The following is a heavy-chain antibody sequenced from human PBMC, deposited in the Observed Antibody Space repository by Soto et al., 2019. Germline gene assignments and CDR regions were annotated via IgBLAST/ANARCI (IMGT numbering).Heavy chain of an antibody. CDR1: GFTFSSYG. CDR2: IWYDGSNK. D-gene: IGHD2-15*01. Sequence: GGSLRLSCAASGFTFSSYGMHWVRQAPGKGLEWVAVIWYDGSNKYYADSVKGRFTISRDNSKNTLYLQMNSLRAEDTAVYYCARWGRPFGKRYYYFDYWGQGTLVTVSS. CDR3: ARWGRPFGKRYYYFDY. J-gene: IGHJ4*02. V-gene: IGHV3-33*01.